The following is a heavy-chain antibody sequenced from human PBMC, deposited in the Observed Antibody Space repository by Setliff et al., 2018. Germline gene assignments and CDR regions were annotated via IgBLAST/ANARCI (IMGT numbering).Heavy chain of an antibody. CDR3: ARGGPLFDY. J-gene: IGHJ4*02. V-gene: IGHV3-21*01. CDR2: ISSSSSYI. CDR1: GFTFSSYS. D-gene: IGHD3-16*01. Sequence: PGGSLRLSCAASGFTFSSYSMNWVRQAPGKGLEWVSSISSSSSYISYADSLKGRFTISRDNAKNSLYLQMNSLRAEDTAVYYCARGGPLFDYWGQGTLGTVPQ.